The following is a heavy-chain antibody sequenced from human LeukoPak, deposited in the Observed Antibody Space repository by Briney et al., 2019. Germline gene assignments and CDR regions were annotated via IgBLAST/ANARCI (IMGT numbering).Heavy chain of an antibody. J-gene: IGHJ4*02. CDR2: ISSSSSYI. V-gene: IGHV3-21*01. Sequence: PGGSLRLSCVASGFTFSSYWMHWVRQAPGKGLVWVSSISSSSSYIYYADSVKGRFTISRDNAKNSLYLQMNSLRAEDTAVYYCARDPVAGTDYWGQGTLVTVSS. CDR3: ARDPVAGTDY. CDR1: GFTFSSYW. D-gene: IGHD6-19*01.